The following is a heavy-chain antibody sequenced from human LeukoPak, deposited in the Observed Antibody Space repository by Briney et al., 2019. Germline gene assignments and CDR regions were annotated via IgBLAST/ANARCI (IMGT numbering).Heavy chain of an antibody. J-gene: IGHJ3*02. CDR2: ISWNSGSI. V-gene: IGHV3-9*01. Sequence: GRSLRLSCAASGFTFDDYAMHWGRRAPGKGLEGGSGISWNSGSIGYADSVKGRFTISRDNAMNSLYLQMNSLRAADTALYYCAKDRTVEVFDAFDIWGQGTMVTVSS. CDR3: AKDRTVEVFDAFDI. D-gene: IGHD1-14*01. CDR1: GFTFDDYA.